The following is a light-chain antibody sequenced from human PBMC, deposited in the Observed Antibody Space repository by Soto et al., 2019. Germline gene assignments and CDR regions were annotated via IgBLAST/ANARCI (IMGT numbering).Light chain of an antibody. CDR1: LSVNSY. V-gene: IGKV3-11*01. Sequence: EIVLTQSPSTLSLSPGERATLSFRASLSVNSYLAWYQQEPGQAPRLLIYDASNRATGIPARFSGSGSGTDFTLTISTLETEDFAVYYCQQRSNWPPYTFGQGTKLEIK. CDR3: QQRSNWPPYT. CDR2: DAS. J-gene: IGKJ2*01.